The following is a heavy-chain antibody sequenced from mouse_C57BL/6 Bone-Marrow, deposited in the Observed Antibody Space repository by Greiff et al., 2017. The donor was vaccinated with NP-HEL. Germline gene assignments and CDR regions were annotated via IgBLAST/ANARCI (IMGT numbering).Heavy chain of an antibody. CDR1: GYAFSSYW. V-gene: IGHV1-80*01. J-gene: IGHJ4*01. Sequence: VQLQQSGAELVKPGASVKISCKASGYAFSSYWMNWVKERPGKGLEWIGQIYPGDGDTKYNGKFKGKATLTADKSSSTAYMQVSSLTSEDSAVYFCARGDYGSSRFGYAMGYWGQGTSVTASS. CDR2: IYPGDGDT. CDR3: ARGDYGSSRFGYAMGY. D-gene: IGHD1-1*01.